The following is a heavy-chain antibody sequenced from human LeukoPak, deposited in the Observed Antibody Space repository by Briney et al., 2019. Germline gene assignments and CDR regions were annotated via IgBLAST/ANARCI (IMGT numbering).Heavy chain of an antibody. J-gene: IGHJ4*02. CDR2: IYYSGST. V-gene: IGHV4-39*07. D-gene: IGHD3-10*01. Sequence: SETLSLTCTVSGGSISSGSYYWGWIRQPPGKGLEWIGSIYYSGSTYYNPSLKSRVTISVDTSKNQFSLKLSSVTAADTAVYYCAMCKKITMVRGVFDYWGQGTLVTVSS. CDR1: GGSISSGSYY. CDR3: AMCKKITMVRGVFDY.